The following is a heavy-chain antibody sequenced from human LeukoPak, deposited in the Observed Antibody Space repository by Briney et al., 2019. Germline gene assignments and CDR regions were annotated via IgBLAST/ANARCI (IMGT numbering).Heavy chain of an antibody. D-gene: IGHD3-3*01. Sequence: GGSLRLSCAASGFTFSSYWMHWVRQAPGKGLVWASRINTDGSSTSYADSVKGRFTISRDNAKNTLYLQMNSLRAEDTAVYYCARDGNYDFWSVYFDYWGQGTLVTVSS. CDR3: ARDGNYDFWSVYFDY. J-gene: IGHJ4*02. V-gene: IGHV3-74*01. CDR1: GFTFSSYW. CDR2: INTDGSST.